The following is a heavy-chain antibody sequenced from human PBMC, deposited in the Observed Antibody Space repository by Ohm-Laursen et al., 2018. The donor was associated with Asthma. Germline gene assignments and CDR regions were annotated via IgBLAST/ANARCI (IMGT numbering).Heavy chain of an antibody. J-gene: IGHJ4*02. V-gene: IGHV3-33*06. Sequence: RSLRLSCAASGFIFTNYGMHWVRQAPGKGLEWVAVIWYDGTNKYYGDSVKGRFTISRDNSKNTLYLQMNSLRAEDTAVYYCAKDAVTYYGSGSFFDYWGQGTLVTVSS. CDR2: IWYDGTNK. CDR1: GFIFTNYG. CDR3: AKDAVTYYGSGSFFDY. D-gene: IGHD3-10*01.